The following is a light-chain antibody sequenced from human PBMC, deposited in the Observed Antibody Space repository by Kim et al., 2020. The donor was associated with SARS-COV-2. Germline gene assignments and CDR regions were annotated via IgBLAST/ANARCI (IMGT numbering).Light chain of an antibody. CDR1: QDIRIY. J-gene: IGKJ4*01. CDR2: DAS. Sequence: DIQVTQSPTSLSASVGDRVTITCQASQDIRIYLNWFHQKPGKAPNLLISDASNLEAGVPSRFSGGGSGTAFTFTISSLQPEDVGIYYCQQYANLPLTFGGGTKVDIK. CDR3: QQYANLPLT. V-gene: IGKV1-33*01.